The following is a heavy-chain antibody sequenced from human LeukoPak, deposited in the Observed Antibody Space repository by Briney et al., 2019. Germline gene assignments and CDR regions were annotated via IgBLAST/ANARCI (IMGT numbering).Heavy chain of an antibody. Sequence: SQTLSLTCTVSGGSISSGSYYWSWIRQPAGKGLEWIGRIYTSGSTNYNPSLKSRVTISVDTSKNQFSLKLSSVTAADTAVYYFAFSYEPFGKRGSYYFDYWGQGPLVTVSS. D-gene: IGHD3-3*01. CDR3: AFSYEPFGKRGSYYFDY. V-gene: IGHV4-61*02. J-gene: IGHJ4*02. CDR1: GGSISSGSYY. CDR2: IYTSGST.